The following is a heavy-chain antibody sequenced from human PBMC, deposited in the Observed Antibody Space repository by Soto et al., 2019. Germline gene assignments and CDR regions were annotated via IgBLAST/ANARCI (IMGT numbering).Heavy chain of an antibody. CDR2: ISGGGGST. V-gene: IGHV3-23*01. CDR3: AKGFIVVVTAIRPDDNFDV. Sequence: GGSLRLSCAASGFTFNTYAMNWVRQVPGKGLEWVASISGGGGSTYYADSVKGRFTISRDTSKNTLYSQMNSLSAEDTAVYYCAKGFIVVVTAIRPDDNFDVWGQGTMVTVS. J-gene: IGHJ3*01. CDR1: GFTFNTYA. D-gene: IGHD2-21*02.